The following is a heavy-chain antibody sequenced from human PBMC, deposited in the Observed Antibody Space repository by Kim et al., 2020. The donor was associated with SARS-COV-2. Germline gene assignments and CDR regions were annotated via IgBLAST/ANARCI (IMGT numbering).Heavy chain of an antibody. CDR1: GFTFSNYA. CDR2: IGGSGVHI. D-gene: IGHD6-13*01. CDR3: AKGGGDSRYNS. J-gene: IGHJ4*02. Sequence: GGSLRLSCTASGFTFSNYAMSWVRQAPGKGLEWVSLIGGSGVHIYYADSVKGRFTISRDNSKNTVFLQMHSLRVEDTAQYYCAKGGGDSRYNSWGQGTLVAVSS. V-gene: IGHV3-23*01.